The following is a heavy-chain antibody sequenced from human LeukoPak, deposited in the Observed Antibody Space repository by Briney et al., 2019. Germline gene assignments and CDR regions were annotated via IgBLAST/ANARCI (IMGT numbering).Heavy chain of an antibody. CDR1: GYTFTSYY. J-gene: IGHJ4*02. CDR3: ARRRDGYNYSDY. CDR2: INPSGGST. D-gene: IGHD5-24*01. Sequence: ASVKVSCKASGYTFTSYYMHWVRQAPGQGLEWMGIINPSGGSTSYAQKFQGRVTMTRDMSTSTDYMELRSLRSDDTAVYYCARRRDGYNYSDYWGQGTLVTVSS. V-gene: IGHV1-46*01.